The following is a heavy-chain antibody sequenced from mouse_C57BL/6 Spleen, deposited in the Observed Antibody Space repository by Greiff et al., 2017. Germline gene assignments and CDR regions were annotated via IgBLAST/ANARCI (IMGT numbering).Heavy chain of an antibody. D-gene: IGHD4-1*01. CDR1: GYTFTSYW. Sequence: QVQLKQPGAELVKPGASVKLSCKASGYTFTSYWMQWVKQRPGQGLEWIGEIDPSDSYTNYNQKFKGKATLTVDTSSSTAYMQLSSLTSEDSAVYYCARRVGLNYFDYWGQGTTLTVSS. V-gene: IGHV1-50*01. J-gene: IGHJ2*01. CDR3: ARRVGLNYFDY. CDR2: IDPSDSYT.